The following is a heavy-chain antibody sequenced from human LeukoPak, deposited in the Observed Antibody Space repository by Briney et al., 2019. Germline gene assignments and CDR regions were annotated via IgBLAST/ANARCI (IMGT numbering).Heavy chain of an antibody. CDR2: INSDGSST. CDR1: GFTFSSYW. Sequence: GGSLRLSCAASGFTFSSYWMHWVRHAPGKGLLWVSRINSDGSSTSYADSVKGRFTISRDNAKNTLYLQMNSLRAEDTAVYYCARTHATAIHYDYWGQGTMVTVSP. D-gene: IGHD4-17*01. J-gene: IGHJ4*02. CDR3: ARTHATAIHYDY. V-gene: IGHV3-74*01.